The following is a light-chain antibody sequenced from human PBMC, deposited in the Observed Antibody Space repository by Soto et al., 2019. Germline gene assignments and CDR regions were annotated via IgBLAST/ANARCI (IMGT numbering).Light chain of an antibody. CDR3: QQYTNRPPWT. CDR2: GAS. Sequence: EIVMTQSPATLSGSPGERATLSCRASQSVSTNLAWYQQKPGQAPRLLIYGASTRATGIPARFSGSGSGTDFTLTISSRQSDDFAVYYCQQYTNRPPWTFGRGTKV. J-gene: IGKJ1*01. V-gene: IGKV3-15*01. CDR1: QSVSTN.